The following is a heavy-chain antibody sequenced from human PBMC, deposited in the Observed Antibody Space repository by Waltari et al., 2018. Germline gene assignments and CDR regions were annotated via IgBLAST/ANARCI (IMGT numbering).Heavy chain of an antibody. CDR2: AKPNTGNT. CDR1: GYTFTSYD. CDR3: ARAGGSGYSFDY. Sequence: QVQLVQSGAEVKQPGASVKVSCKASGYTFTSYDINWVRQATGQGLEWMGWAKPNTGNTGYAPKFRGRVTITRNTSISKAYMELSSLRSEDTAVYYCARAGGSGYSFDYWGQGTLVTVSS. D-gene: IGHD3-22*01. V-gene: IGHV1-8*03. J-gene: IGHJ4*02.